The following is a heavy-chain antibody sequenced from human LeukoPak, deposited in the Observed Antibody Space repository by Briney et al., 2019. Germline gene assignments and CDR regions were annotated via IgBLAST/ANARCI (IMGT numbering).Heavy chain of an antibody. CDR2: ISYDGSNK. CDR1: GFTFSSYA. CDR3: AKEAYGSGSYYSDY. J-gene: IGHJ4*02. Sequence: GGSLRLSCAASGFTFSSYAMHWVRQAPGKGLEWVAVISYDGSNKYYADSVKGRFTISRDNSKNTLYLQMNSLRAEDTAVYYCAKEAYGSGSYYSDYWGQGTLVTVSS. V-gene: IGHV3-30*04. D-gene: IGHD3-10*01.